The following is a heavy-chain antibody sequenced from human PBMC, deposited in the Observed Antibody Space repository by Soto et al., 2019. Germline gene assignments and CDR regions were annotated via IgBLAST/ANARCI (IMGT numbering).Heavy chain of an antibody. D-gene: IGHD3-10*01. CDR2: INPRSGGT. CDR3: CSLDYGQWY. Sequence: QVQLVQSGAEVKKPGASVKVSCKASGYTFTSHHMHWVRQVPGEGLDWMGMINPRSGGTNSPQKCQGRVTMTRDTSTSTVYMELSSLRSEDTAVYYCCSLDYGQWYWGQGNLVTVSS. J-gene: IGHJ4*02. CDR1: GYTFTSHH. V-gene: IGHV1-46*03.